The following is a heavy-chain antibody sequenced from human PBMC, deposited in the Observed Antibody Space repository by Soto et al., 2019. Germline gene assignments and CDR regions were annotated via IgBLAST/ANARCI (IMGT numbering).Heavy chain of an antibody. CDR1: GVSISRTTYY. Sequence: SETLSLTCAVSGVSISRTTYYWGWVRQPPGKGLEWIGNIFYSGSTYYNPSLRSRVTISIDTSMNHFSLQLNSVTAADTAVYYCARLSGSSWFTYNYFDPWGQGTLVTVSS. D-gene: IGHD6-13*01. CDR2: IFYSGST. V-gene: IGHV4-39*02. CDR3: ARLSGSSWFTYNYFDP. J-gene: IGHJ5*02.